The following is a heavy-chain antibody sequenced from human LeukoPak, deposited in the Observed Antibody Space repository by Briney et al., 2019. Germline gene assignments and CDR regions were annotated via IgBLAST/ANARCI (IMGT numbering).Heavy chain of an antibody. CDR3: ARVRDGYNAFDI. CDR1: GFTFRNYW. D-gene: IGHD5-24*01. J-gene: IGHJ3*02. CDR2: IKQDGSDR. Sequence: GGSRRLSCAASGFTFRNYWMSWVHQAPGTGLEWVANIKQDGSDRNYVTSVRGRFTISRDNAESSLYLQMNSLRAEDTAVYYCARVRDGYNAFDIWGQGTMVTVSS. V-gene: IGHV3-7*03.